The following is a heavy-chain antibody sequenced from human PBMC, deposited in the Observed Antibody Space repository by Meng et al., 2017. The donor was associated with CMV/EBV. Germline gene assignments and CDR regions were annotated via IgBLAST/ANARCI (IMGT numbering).Heavy chain of an antibody. CDR1: GGTFSSYA. V-gene: IGHV1-69*05. J-gene: IGHJ6*02. CDR2: IIPIFGTA. Sequence: SVKVSCKASGGTFSSYAISWVRQAPGQGLEWMGGIIPIFGTANYAQKFQGRVTITTDESTSTAYMKLSSLRSEDTAVYYCARAGGHYDFWSGYSYGMDVWGQGTTVTISS. CDR3: ARAGGHYDFWSGYSYGMDV. D-gene: IGHD3-3*01.